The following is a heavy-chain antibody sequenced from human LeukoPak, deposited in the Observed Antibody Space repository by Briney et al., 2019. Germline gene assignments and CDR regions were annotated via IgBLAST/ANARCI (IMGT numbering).Heavy chain of an antibody. D-gene: IGHD1-1*01. CDR3: ARRRTTGTTGYFDY. J-gene: IGHJ4*02. CDR1: RGSISTYY. Sequence: PSETLSLTCTLSRGSISTYYWSWIRQPPGKGVEWIGYISTGGSTNYNPSLKSRVTISVDTSKNQFSLNLSSVTAADTAVYYCARRRTTGTTGYFDYWGQGTLVTVSS. V-gene: IGHV4-4*09. CDR2: ISTGGST.